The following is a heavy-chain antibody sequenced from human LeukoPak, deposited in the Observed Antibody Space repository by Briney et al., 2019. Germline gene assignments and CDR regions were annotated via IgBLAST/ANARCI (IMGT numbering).Heavy chain of an antibody. J-gene: IGHJ4*02. D-gene: IGHD3-22*01. CDR3: ARLSQTPDYYSSGGYYYLGY. CDR2: MNPNSGRT. V-gene: IGHV1-8*01. CDR1: RYTFSSYD. Sequence: ASVKVSCKASRYTFSSYDINWVREAAGQGLEWMGWMNPNSGRTGFAQKFQGRLTMTRDTSISTAYMELSSLRSEDTAVYYCARLSQTPDYYSSGGYYYLGYWGQGTPVTVSS.